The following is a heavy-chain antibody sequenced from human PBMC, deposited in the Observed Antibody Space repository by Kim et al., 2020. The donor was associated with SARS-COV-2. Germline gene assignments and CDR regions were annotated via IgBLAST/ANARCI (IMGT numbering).Heavy chain of an antibody. CDR3: ARGGSVYFDRSSYIDY. D-gene: IGHD3-22*01. J-gene: IGHJ4*01. Sequence: SESLSLTCAVYGEFFSGHYWSWIRQSPGKGLEWIGQINHIGRSSYNPSPKSRVTMSLDTSKNQFSLIVNSVTAADKAVYFCARGGSVYFDRSSYIDYSG. CDR2: INHIGRS. CDR1: GEFFSGHY. V-gene: IGHV4-34*01.